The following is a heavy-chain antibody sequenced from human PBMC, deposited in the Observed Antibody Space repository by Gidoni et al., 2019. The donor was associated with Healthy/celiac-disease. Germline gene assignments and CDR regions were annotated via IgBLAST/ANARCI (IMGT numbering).Heavy chain of an antibody. CDR2: IVVGSGHT. V-gene: IGHV1-58*02. CDR3: AADRDYFDSSGYFGDGAFDI. D-gene: IGHD3-22*01. CDR1: GFTFTSSA. J-gene: IGHJ3*02. Sequence: QMQLVQSGPEVKKPGTSVKVSCKASGFTFTSSAMPWVRQARGQRPAWIGWIVVGSGHTNYAQTFQERVTITRDMSTSTAYMELSSLRSEDTAVYYCAADRDYFDSSGYFGDGAFDIWGQGTKVTVSS.